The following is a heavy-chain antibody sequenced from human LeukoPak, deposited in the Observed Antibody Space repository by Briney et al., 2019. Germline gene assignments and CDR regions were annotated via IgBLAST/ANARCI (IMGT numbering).Heavy chain of an antibody. V-gene: IGHV3-7*01. D-gene: IGHD3-9*01. Sequence: GGSLRLSCAASGFTFSSYAMSWVRQAPGKGLEWVANIKQDGSEKYYVDSVKGRFTISRDNAKNSLYLQINSLRAEDTAVYYCARDQISWDYDILTGYSNYYFDYWGQGTLVTVSS. CDR1: GFTFSSYA. J-gene: IGHJ4*02. CDR2: IKQDGSEK. CDR3: ARDQISWDYDILTGYSNYYFDY.